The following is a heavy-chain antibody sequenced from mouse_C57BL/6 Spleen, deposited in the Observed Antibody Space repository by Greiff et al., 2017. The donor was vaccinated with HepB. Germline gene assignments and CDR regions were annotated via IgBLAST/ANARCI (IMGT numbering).Heavy chain of an antibody. CDR3: ARVSTMYYFDY. J-gene: IGHJ2*01. CDR1: GFTFSSYA. V-gene: IGHV5-4*03. Sequence: DVMLVESGGGLVKPGGSLKLSCAASGFTFSSYAMSWVRQTPEKRLEWVATISDGGSYTYYPDNVKGRVTISRDNAKNNLYLQMSHLKSEDTAMYYCARVSTMYYFDYWGQGTTLPVSS. D-gene: IGHD2-1*01. CDR2: ISDGGSYT.